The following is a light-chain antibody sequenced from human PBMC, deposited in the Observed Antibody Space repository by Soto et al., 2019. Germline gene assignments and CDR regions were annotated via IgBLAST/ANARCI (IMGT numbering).Light chain of an antibody. V-gene: IGLV8-61*01. J-gene: IGLJ2*01. Sequence: QTVVNQEPSFSVSPGGTVTLTCGLSSAAVSTSYYPIWYQQTPGQAPRTLIYSTNTRSSRVHDRFSGSILGNKAALTITGAQADDESDYCCVLYMGSGCYVVFGGGTKRTVL. CDR1: SAAVSTSYY. CDR2: STN. CDR3: VLYMGSGCYVV.